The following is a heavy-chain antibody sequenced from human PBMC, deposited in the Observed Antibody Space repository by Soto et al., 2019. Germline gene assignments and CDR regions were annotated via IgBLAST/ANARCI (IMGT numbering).Heavy chain of an antibody. D-gene: IGHD2-15*01. Sequence: GGSLRLSCAASGFTVSSNYMSWVRQAPGKGLEWVSVIYSGGSTYYADSVKGRFTISRHNSKNTLYLQMNSLRAEDTAVYYCARDRLGVVAATPTEYYYYMDVWGKGTTVTVSS. V-gene: IGHV3-53*04. CDR1: GFTVSSNY. CDR3: ARDRLGVVAATPTEYYYYMDV. J-gene: IGHJ6*03. CDR2: IYSGGST.